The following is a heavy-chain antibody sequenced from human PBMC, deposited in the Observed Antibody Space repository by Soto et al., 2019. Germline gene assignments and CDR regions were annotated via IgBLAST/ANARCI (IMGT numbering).Heavy chain of an antibody. CDR2: IYHSGST. V-gene: IGHV4-30-2*01. J-gene: IGHJ4*02. D-gene: IGHD6-19*01. CDR1: GGSISSGGYS. CDR3: ARVRSGWGIDY. Sequence: QLHLQESGSGLVKPSQTLSLTCAVSGGSISSGGYSWSWIRQPPGKGLNYIGYIYHSGSTYYNPSFKSRVTMSVDRSKNQFSLKLSSVTAEDTAVYYCARVRSGWGIDYWGQGTLVTGSS.